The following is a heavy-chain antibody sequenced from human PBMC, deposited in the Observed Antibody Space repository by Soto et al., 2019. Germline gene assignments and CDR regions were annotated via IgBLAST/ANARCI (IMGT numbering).Heavy chain of an antibody. J-gene: IGHJ4*02. CDR2: INAGNGDT. D-gene: IGHD1-1*01. Sequence: SSVKVSGKASGYIFTTYALHWVRQAPGQRLEWMRWINAGNGDTKYSEKFQGRVTITRDTSANTAYMELSSLRSEDTSVYYCARDPGTGAALRAYHFDYWGQGTLVTVSS. CDR1: GYIFTTYA. V-gene: IGHV1-3*01. CDR3: ARDPGTGAALRAYHFDY.